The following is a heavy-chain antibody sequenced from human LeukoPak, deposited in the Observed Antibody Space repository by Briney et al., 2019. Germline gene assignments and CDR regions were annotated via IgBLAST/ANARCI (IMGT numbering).Heavy chain of an antibody. J-gene: IGHJ4*02. D-gene: IGHD3-9*01. CDR1: GFTFSSYA. CDR2: ISGSGGST. CDR3: AKDPQLRYFDWLPGGADDDFDY. V-gene: IGHV3-23*01. Sequence: GGSLRLSCAASGFTFSSYAMSWVRQAPGKGLEWVSAISGSGGSTYYADSVKGRFTISRDNSKNTLYLQMNSLRAEDTAVYYCAKDPQLRYFDWLPGGADDDFDYWGQGTLVTVSS.